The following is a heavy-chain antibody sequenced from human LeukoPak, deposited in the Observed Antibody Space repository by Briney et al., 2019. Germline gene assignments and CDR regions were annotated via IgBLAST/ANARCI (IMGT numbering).Heavy chain of an antibody. J-gene: IGHJ6*03. Sequence: GGSLRLSCAASGFTFSSYGMHWVRQSPGKGLEWVAFIRYDGSNKYYADRVNGRFTISRDNSKNTLYLQMNSLRAEDTAVYYCAKVPWDIVVVPAAIGYYYYYMDVWGKGTTVTVSS. CDR2: IRYDGSNK. CDR3: AKVPWDIVVVPAAIGYYYYYMDV. V-gene: IGHV3-30*02. CDR1: GFTFSSYG. D-gene: IGHD2-2*02.